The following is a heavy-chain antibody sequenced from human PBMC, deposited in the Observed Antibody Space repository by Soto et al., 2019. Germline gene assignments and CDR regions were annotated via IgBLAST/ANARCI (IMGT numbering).Heavy chain of an antibody. CDR1: GGPFSGYY. Sequence: PSETLSLTCAVYGGPFSGYYWRWIRQPPGKGLEWIGEINHSGSTNYNPSLKSRVTISVDTSKNQFSLKLSSVTAADTAVYYCARGGQWLLRYYYYGMDVWGQGTTVT. J-gene: IGHJ6*02. CDR3: ARGGQWLLRYYYYGMDV. D-gene: IGHD5-12*01. V-gene: IGHV4-34*01. CDR2: INHSGST.